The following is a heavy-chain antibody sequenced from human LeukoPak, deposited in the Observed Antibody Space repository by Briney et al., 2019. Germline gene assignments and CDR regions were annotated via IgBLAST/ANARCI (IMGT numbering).Heavy chain of an antibody. D-gene: IGHD5-18*01. J-gene: IGHJ4*02. CDR2: VFDSGRT. CDR3: TTIKRGDIFGYFDF. CDR1: GGSITTHH. V-gene: IGHV4-59*11. Sequence: SETLSLTCTVSGGSITTHHWNWIRQTPGKGLEWIGYVFDSGRTKVNPSLTSRVTLSTDTSKNQLSLRLSSVTAADTAVYYCTTIKRGDIFGYFDFWRQGILVTVSS.